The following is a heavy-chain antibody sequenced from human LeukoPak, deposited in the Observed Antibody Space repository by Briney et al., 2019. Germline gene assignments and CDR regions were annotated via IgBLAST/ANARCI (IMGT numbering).Heavy chain of an antibody. CDR2: IYYSGST. V-gene: IGHV4-39*07. CDR1: GGSISGTSYY. D-gene: IGHD2-15*01. Sequence: SETLSLTCTVSGGSISGTSYYWGWIRQPPGKGLEWIGSIYYSGSTYYNPSLKSRVTISVDTSKNQFSLKLSSVTAADTAVYYCARDRDIVVDDAFDIWGQGTMVTVSS. CDR3: ARDRDIVVDDAFDI. J-gene: IGHJ3*02.